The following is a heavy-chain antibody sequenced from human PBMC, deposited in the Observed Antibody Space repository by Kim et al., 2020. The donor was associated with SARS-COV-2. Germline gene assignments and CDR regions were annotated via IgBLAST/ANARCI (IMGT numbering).Heavy chain of an antibody. CDR1: GFTFGSYW. CDR2: IRPDGSDT. V-gene: IGHV3-74*03. D-gene: IGHD3-10*01. Sequence: GGSLRLSCTASGFTFGSYWMHWVRQAPGKGLVWVSRIRPDGSDTAYADSVRGRFTISRDNAKNTLYLQMSSLRAEDTAGYYCARPTIIRGNAMDVWGQGT. J-gene: IGHJ6*02. CDR3: ARPTIIRGNAMDV.